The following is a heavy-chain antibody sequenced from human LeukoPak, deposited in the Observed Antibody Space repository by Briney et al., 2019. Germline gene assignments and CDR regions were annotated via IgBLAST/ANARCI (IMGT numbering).Heavy chain of an antibody. D-gene: IGHD5-12*01. CDR1: GGSISSSSYY. CDR2: IYYSGST. V-gene: IGHV4-39*07. J-gene: IGHJ5*02. Sequence: SETLSLTCTVSGGSISSSSYYWGWIRQHPGKGLEWIGSIYYSGSTYYNPSLKSRVTISVDTSKNQFSLKLSSVTAADTAVYYCARVRVATYWFDPWGQGTLVTVSS. CDR3: ARVRVATYWFDP.